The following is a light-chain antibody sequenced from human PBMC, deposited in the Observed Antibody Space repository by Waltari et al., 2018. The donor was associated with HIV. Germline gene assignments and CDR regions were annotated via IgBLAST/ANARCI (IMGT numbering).Light chain of an antibody. CDR1: SSDVGGYDH. J-gene: IGLJ2*01. CDR3: SSYTSSNTLV. CDR2: EVY. V-gene: IGLV2-14*01. Sequence: QSALTQTASVSGSPGQSITISCTGTSSDVGGYDHVSWYQQHPGKAPKLVIYEVYNRPPWISHRFSGSKSGNTASLTISGLQAEDEADYFCSSYTSSNTLVFGGGTKVTVL.